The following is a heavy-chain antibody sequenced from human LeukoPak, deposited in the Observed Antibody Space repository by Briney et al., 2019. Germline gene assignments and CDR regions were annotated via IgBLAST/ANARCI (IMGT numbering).Heavy chain of an antibody. J-gene: IGHJ5*02. Sequence: GASVKVSCKASGYTFSTYDINWVRQATGQGLEWMGWMNPNSGNTGYAQKFQGRVTMTRNTSINTAYMELSSLGSEGTAVYYCASGVAQFDPWGQGTLVTVSS. D-gene: IGHD2-15*01. CDR1: GYTFSTYD. V-gene: IGHV1-8*01. CDR3: ASGVAQFDP. CDR2: MNPNSGNT.